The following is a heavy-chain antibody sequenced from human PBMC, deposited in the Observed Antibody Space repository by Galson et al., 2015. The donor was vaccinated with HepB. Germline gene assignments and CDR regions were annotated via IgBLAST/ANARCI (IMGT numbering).Heavy chain of an antibody. D-gene: IGHD3-22*01. V-gene: IGHV4-4*02. CDR3: ARGPTYYYDSSGYYAEYFQN. Sequence: ETMSLTCAVSGGSISSSNWWSWVRQPPGKGLEWIGEIYHSGSTNYNPSLKSRVTISVDKSKNQFSLKLSSVTAADTAVYYCARGPTYYYDSSGYYAEYFQNWGQGTLVTVSS. CDR1: GGSISSSNW. J-gene: IGHJ1*01. CDR2: IYHSGST.